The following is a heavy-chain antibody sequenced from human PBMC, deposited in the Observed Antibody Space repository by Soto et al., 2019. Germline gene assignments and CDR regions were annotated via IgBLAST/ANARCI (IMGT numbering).Heavy chain of an antibody. CDR3: ARDGWSMDTSNDPHFDY. CDR1: GYTFTSFG. CDR2: ISALTGET. Sequence: QVLLVQSGPELRRPGASVILSCQASGYTFTSFGFSWVRQAPGQGLEWVGWISALTGETKFAQRFQGRIDLSTDRKTKTGYMELRRLTPEDTAVYFCARDGWSMDTSNDPHFDYWGRGTLVTVSP. J-gene: IGHJ4*02. V-gene: IGHV1-18*01. D-gene: IGHD1-1*01.